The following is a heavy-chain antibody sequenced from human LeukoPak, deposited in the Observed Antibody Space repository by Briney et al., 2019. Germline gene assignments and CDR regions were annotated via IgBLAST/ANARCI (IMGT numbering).Heavy chain of an antibody. D-gene: IGHD3-9*01. J-gene: IGHJ4*02. CDR3: ARLIEVSGYFDWSPHDY. V-gene: IGHV1-69*01. CDR1: GGTFSSYA. CDR2: IIPIFGTA. Sequence: WASVKVSCKASGGTFSSYAISWVRQAPGQGLEWMGGIIPIFGTANYAQKFQGRVTITADESTSTAYMELSSLRSEDTAVYYCARLIEVSGYFDWSPHDYWGQGTLVTVSS.